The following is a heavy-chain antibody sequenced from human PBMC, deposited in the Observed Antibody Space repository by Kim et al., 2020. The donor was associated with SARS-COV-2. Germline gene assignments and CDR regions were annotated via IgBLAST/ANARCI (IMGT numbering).Heavy chain of an antibody. CDR3: ARGSYDSSGYYGIDY. V-gene: IGHV1-69*13. Sequence: SVKVSCKASGGTFSSYAISWVRQAPGQGLEWMGGIIPIFGTANYAQKFQGRVTITADESTSTAYMELSSLRSEDTAVYYCARGSYDSSGYYGIDYWGQGTLVTVSS. CDR2: IIPIFGTA. D-gene: IGHD3-22*01. J-gene: IGHJ4*02. CDR1: GGTFSSYA.